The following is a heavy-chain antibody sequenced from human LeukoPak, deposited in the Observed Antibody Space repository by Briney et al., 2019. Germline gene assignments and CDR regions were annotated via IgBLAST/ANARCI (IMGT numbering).Heavy chain of an antibody. J-gene: IGHJ6*03. CDR1: GYTFTGYF. CDR2: INPIGGST. V-gene: IGHV1-46*01. CDR3: ARDRGIAARPSRDYYYYMDV. D-gene: IGHD6-6*01. Sequence: GASVKVSCKASGYTFTGYFMHWVRQAPGQGLEWMGIINPIGGSTSYAQKFQGRVTMTRDMSTSTVYMELSSLRSEDTAVYYCARDRGIAARPSRDYYYYMDVWGKGTTVTVSS.